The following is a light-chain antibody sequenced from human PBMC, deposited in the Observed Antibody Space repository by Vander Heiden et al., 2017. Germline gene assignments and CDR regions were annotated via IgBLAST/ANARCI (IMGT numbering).Light chain of an antibody. CDR1: NIGSKS. Sequence: SYVLTQPPSVSVAPGQTASITCGGDNIGSKSVHWYQQRPGQAPVMVVYNDDDRPSWIPERVSGSNFGNTATLTISRVEAGDEADYYCQVWDSTSDHQVFGGGTKLTVL. J-gene: IGLJ3*02. CDR2: NDD. CDR3: QVWDSTSDHQV. V-gene: IGLV3-21*02.